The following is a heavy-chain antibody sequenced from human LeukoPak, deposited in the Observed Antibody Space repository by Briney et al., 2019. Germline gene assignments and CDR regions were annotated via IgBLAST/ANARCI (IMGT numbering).Heavy chain of an antibody. V-gene: IGHV4-59*08. Sequence: SQTLSLTCTVSGGSISSYYWSWIRQPPGKGLEWIGYIYYSGSTNYNPSLKSRVTISVDTSKNQFSLKLSSVTAADTAVYYCARLSSGSSSWYDIDYWGQGTLVTVSS. CDR2: IYYSGST. J-gene: IGHJ4*02. CDR1: GGSISSYY. D-gene: IGHD6-13*01. CDR3: ARLSSGSSSWYDIDY.